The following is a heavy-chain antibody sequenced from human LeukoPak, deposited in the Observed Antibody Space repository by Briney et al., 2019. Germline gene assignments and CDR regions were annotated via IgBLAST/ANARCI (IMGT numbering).Heavy chain of an antibody. CDR1: GGSFSGYY. D-gene: IGHD2-15*01. Sequence: SETLFLTCAVYGGSFSGYYWSWIRQPPGKGLEWIGEINHSGSTNYNPSLKSRVTISVDTSKNQFSLKLSSVTAADTAVYYCARGRCSGGSCYLGYYYYGMDVWGKGTTVTVSS. CDR2: INHSGST. J-gene: IGHJ6*04. CDR3: ARGRCSGGSCYLGYYYYGMDV. V-gene: IGHV4-34*01.